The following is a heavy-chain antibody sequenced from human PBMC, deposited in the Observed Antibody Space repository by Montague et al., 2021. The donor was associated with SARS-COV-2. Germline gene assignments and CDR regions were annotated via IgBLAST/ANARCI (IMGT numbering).Heavy chain of an antibody. J-gene: IGHJ4*02. CDR2: YSGST. D-gene: IGHD1-14*01. Sequence: YSGSTYYHPSLKSRVTLSVDTSKNQCSLKLSSVTSAEAAVDYCARVLGWHRGNFDYLGQGTLVTVSS. CDR3: ARVLGWHRGNFDY. V-gene: IGHV4-31*02.